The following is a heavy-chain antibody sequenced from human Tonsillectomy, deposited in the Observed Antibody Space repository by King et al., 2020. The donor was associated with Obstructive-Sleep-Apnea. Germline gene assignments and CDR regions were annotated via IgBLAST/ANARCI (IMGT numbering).Heavy chain of an antibody. D-gene: IGHD3-16*01. CDR3: ARGWGSFDY. J-gene: IGHJ4*02. V-gene: IGHV4-39*07. CDR2: IYYSGNT. Sequence: QLQESGPGLVKPSETLSLTCTVSGVSIRSSSYYWGWIRQPPGKGLEWIGSIYYSGNTYYNPSLKSRVTTSVDTSKNQFSLKLSSVTAADTAVYYCARGWGSFDYWGQGTLVTVSS. CDR1: GVSIRSSSYY.